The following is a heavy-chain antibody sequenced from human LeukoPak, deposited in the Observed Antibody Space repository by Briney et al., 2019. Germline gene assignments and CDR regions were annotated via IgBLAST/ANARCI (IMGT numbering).Heavy chain of an antibody. CDR1: GFTFSSYA. J-gene: IGHJ4*02. CDR2: ISGSGGST. V-gene: IGHV3-23*01. D-gene: IGHD3-10*01. CDR3: AKVTLLLWFGEYRTLDY. Sequence: GGSLRLSCAASGFTFSSYAMSWVRQAPGKGLEWVSAISGSGGSTYYADSAKGRFTISRDNSKNTLYLQMNSLRAEDTAVYYCAKVTLLLWFGEYRTLDYWGQGTLVTVSS.